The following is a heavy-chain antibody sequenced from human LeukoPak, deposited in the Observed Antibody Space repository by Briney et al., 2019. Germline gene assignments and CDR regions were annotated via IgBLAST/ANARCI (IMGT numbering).Heavy chain of an antibody. J-gene: IGHJ4*02. Sequence: GGSLRLSCAASGXTFSRYGMHWVRQAPGKGLEWVAVIWYDGSNRQYADSVKGRFTISRDNSKNTLYLQMNSLRAEDTAVYYCARDFGFSPSSGYSFDYWGQGTLVTVSS. V-gene: IGHV3-33*08. CDR2: IWYDGSNR. CDR1: GXTFSRYG. CDR3: ARDFGFSPSSGYSFDY. D-gene: IGHD3-22*01.